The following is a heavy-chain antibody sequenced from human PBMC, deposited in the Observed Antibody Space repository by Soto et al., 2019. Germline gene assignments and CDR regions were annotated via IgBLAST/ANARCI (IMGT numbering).Heavy chain of an antibody. Sequence: QVQLEQSGAEVLKPGSSVKLSCKTSGDTFDTFAISWVRQAPGQGLEWMGGIIPIFRTPDYAQKFQGRVTISADVSTSTAYMELSSLRSEDTAGYYCGRDKGRGQLGGNYYYALDVWGQGTTVTVSS. D-gene: IGHD1-1*01. J-gene: IGHJ6*02. CDR1: GDTFDTFA. V-gene: IGHV1-69*12. CDR3: GRDKGRGQLGGNYYYALDV. CDR2: IIPIFRTP.